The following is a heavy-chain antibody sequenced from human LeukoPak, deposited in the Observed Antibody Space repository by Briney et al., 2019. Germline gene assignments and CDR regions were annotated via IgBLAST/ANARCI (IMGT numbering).Heavy chain of an antibody. CDR1: GGSISSSSYY. D-gene: IGHD6-19*01. CDR2: IYYSGST. V-gene: IGHV4-39*07. Sequence: SETLSLTCTVSGGSISSSSYYWGWIRQPPGKGLEWIGSIYYSGSTYYNPSLKSRVTISVDTSKNQLSLKLSSVTAADTAVYYCARKYSSGWYLPDYWGQGTLVTVSS. J-gene: IGHJ4*02. CDR3: ARKYSSGWYLPDY.